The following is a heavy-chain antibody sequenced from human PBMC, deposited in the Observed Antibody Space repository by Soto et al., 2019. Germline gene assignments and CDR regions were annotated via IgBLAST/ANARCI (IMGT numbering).Heavy chain of an antibody. J-gene: IGHJ5*01. Sequence: SPAIGSPSGTLTVYISVAAVSVKIGGMCVSWLRQPPGKALEWLAGIDWDDVNQYSAALRSRLSISNVTSKNQVVLSMTDMATEDTATYYCVRTEKGDRHDAWADPWDLVSLATDS. CDR3: VRTEKGDRHDAWADPWDLVSLATDS. D-gene: IGHD5-12*01. CDR1: AVSVKIGGMC. CDR2: IDWDDVN. V-gene: IGHV2-70*11.